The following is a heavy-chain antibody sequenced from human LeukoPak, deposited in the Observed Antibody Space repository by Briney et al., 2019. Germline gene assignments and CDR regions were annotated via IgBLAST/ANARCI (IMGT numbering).Heavy chain of an antibody. CDR2: ISDYNGNT. D-gene: IGHD6-19*01. J-gene: IGHJ3*02. CDR3: ARGCSSGWYCSHAFDI. Sequence: ASVKVSCKASGYTFTSYGISWVRQPPGQGHEWMGWISDYNGNTNYAQKLQGRVTMTTDTSTSTAYMELRSLRSDDTAVYYCARGCSSGWYCSHAFDIWGQGTMVTVSS. CDR1: GYTFTSYG. V-gene: IGHV1-18*01.